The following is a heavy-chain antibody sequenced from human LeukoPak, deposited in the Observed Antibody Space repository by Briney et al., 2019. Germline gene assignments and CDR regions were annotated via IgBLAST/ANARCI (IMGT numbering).Heavy chain of an antibody. Sequence: PGGSLRLSCAASGFTFDDYGMSWVRQAPGKGLEWVSGINWNGGSTGYADSVKGRFTISRDNAKNSLYLQMNSLRAEDTALYYCAREAQGYYGSGSSRYYYYMDVRGKGTTVTVSS. CDR2: INWNGGST. J-gene: IGHJ6*03. D-gene: IGHD3-10*01. V-gene: IGHV3-20*04. CDR1: GFTFDDYG. CDR3: AREAQGYYGSGSSRYYYYMDV.